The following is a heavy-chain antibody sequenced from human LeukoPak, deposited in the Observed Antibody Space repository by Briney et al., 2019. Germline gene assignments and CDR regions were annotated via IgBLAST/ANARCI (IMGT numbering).Heavy chain of an antibody. J-gene: IGHJ4*02. CDR3: ARPYLGDNYFDY. V-gene: IGHV4-38-2*01. D-gene: IGHD3-16*01. CDR2: IYHSGST. Sequence: PSETLSLTCAVSGYSIISGYYWAWIRQPPGKGVEWNAIIYHSGSTSYNPSLKSRVTISVDTSKNHFSLKLSSVTAADTAVYYCARPYLGDNYFDYWGQGTLVTVSS. CDR1: GYSIISGYY.